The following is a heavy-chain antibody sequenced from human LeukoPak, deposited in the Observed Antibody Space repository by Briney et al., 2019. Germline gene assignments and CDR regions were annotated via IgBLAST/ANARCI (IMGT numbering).Heavy chain of an antibody. D-gene: IGHD3-9*01. J-gene: IGHJ6*03. CDR3: ARHDYDILTGYYIDYYYYYMDV. CDR1: GGSISSSSYY. V-gene: IGHV4-39*01. Sequence: SETPSLTCTVSGGSISSSSYYWGWIRQPPGKGLEWIGSIYYSGSTYYNPSLKSRVTISVDTSKNQFSLKLGSVTAADTAVYYCARHDYDILTGYYIDYYYYYMDVWGKGTTVTVSS. CDR2: IYYSGST.